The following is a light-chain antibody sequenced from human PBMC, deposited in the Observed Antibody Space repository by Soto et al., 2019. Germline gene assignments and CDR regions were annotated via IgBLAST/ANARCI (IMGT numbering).Light chain of an antibody. Sequence: QSGLTQPASVSGSPGQSITISCTGTSNDVGDYNYVSWYQQSPGRAPKLMIYEVSNRPSGVSNRFSGSKSGNTASLTISGLQAEDEADYYCSSYSTSSTLVVFGGGTKVTVL. CDR3: SSYSTSSTLVV. CDR2: EVS. J-gene: IGLJ2*01. V-gene: IGLV2-14*01. CDR1: SNDVGDYNY.